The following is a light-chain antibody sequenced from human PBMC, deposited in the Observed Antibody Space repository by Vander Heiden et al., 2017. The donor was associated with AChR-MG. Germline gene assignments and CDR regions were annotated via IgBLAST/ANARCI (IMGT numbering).Light chain of an antibody. V-gene: IGKV3-15*01. CDR3: QQENNWPGT. CDR2: GAS. CDR1: QSVSSN. Sequence: EIVMTQSPATLSVSPGERATLSCRASQSVSSNLAWYQQKPGQAPRLLVYGASTRATGIPARFSGSGSGTEFTLTISSLQSEDFAVYYCQQENNWPGTFGQETKVDI. J-gene: IGKJ1*01.